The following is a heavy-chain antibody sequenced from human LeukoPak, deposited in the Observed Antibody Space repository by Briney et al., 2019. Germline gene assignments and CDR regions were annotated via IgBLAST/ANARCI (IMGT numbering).Heavy chain of an antibody. CDR2: ISSSGTT. CDR1: VGSISSSMYY. D-gene: IGHD3-16*01. CDR3: ARETSQKGAHYMDV. Sequence: PSETLSLTCTVSVGSISSSMYYWGWIRQPPVKGLEWIGAISSSGTTYYNPSLKSRVTISVDTSTNQFSMKLSSVTAADTAVYYCARETSQKGAHYMDVWGKGPTVTISS. V-gene: IGHV4-39*07. J-gene: IGHJ6*03.